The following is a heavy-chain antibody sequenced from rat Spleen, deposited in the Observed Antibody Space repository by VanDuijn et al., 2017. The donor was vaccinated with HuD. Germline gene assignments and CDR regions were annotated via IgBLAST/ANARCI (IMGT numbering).Heavy chain of an antibody. CDR3: ARHLYYYSSYMVFDY. CDR2: ISYDGTAT. D-gene: IGHD1-2*01. CDR1: GFTFNNYG. Sequence: EVQLVESGGGLVQPGRSLKVSCAASGFTFNNYGMAWVRQAPTKGLEWVASISYDGTATYYRDSVKGRFTISRDNAKTTLYLQMDSLRSEDTATYYCARHLYYYSSYMVFDYWGQGVMVTVSS. J-gene: IGHJ2*01. V-gene: IGHV5-29*01.